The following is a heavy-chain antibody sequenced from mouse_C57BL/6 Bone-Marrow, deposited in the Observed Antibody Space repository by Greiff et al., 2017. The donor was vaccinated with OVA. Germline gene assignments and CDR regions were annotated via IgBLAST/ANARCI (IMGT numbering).Heavy chain of an antibody. V-gene: IGHV1-64*01. CDR2: IHPNSGST. CDR1: GYTFTSYW. J-gene: IGHJ3*01. D-gene: IGHD1-1*01. Sequence: VQLQQPGAELVKPGASVKLSCKASGYTFTSYWMHWVKQRPGQGLEWIGMIHPNSGSTNYNEKFKSKATLTVDKSSSTAYMQLSSLTSEDSAVYYCARSDRYYGSSPAWFAYWGQGTLVTVSA. CDR3: ARSDRYYGSSPAWFAY.